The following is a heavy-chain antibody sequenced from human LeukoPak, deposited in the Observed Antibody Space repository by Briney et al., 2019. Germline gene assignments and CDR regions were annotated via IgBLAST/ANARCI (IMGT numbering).Heavy chain of an antibody. J-gene: IGHJ6*02. CDR2: INPNSGDT. CDR1: GYTFTGDY. Sequence: ASVKVSCKASGYTFTGDYMHWVRQAPGQGLEWMGWINPNSGDTNHAHKFQGRVTVTRDTSISTAYMELKRLISDDTAVYYCARSSHHHENFEEDVWGQGTTVTVSS. CDR3: ARSSHHHENFEEDV. D-gene: IGHD3-9*01. V-gene: IGHV1-2*02.